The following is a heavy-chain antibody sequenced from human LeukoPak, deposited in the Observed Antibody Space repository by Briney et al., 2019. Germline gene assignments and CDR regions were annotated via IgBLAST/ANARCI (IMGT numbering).Heavy chain of an antibody. CDR2: IYTSGST. CDR3: ASSGIAAAGTDCYYYMDV. V-gene: IGHV4-4*07. Sequence: SETLSLTCTVSGGSISSYYWSWIRQPAGKGLEWIGRIYTSGSTNYNPSLKSRVTMSVDTSKNQFSLKLSSVTAADTAVYYCASSGIAAAGTDCYYYMDVWGKGTTVTISS. D-gene: IGHD6-13*01. J-gene: IGHJ6*03. CDR1: GGSISSYY.